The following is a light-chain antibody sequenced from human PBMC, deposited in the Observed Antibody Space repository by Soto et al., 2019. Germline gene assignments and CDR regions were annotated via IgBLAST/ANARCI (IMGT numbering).Light chain of an antibody. Sequence: IQMPQSPSTLSASVGDRVTITCRASQSVSSWLAWYQQKPGKAPKLLIYDASHLESGVPSTFGGSGSGTEVTVTITSLHPYDGATYICQQYNSFPNTFGQGTKLETK. V-gene: IGKV1-5*01. CDR3: QQYNSFPNT. CDR2: DAS. J-gene: IGKJ2*01. CDR1: QSVSSW.